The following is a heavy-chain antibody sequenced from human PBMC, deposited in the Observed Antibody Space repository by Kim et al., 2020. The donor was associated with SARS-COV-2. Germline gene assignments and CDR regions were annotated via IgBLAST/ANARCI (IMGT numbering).Heavy chain of an antibody. Sequence: ASVKVSCKASGYTFTSYDINWVRQATGQGLEWMGWMNPNSGNTGYAQKFQGRVTMTRNTSISTAYMELSSLRSEDTAVYYCASWGPSRDGYKRGLDVWGQGTTVTVSS. V-gene: IGHV1-8*01. J-gene: IGHJ6*02. CDR1: GYTFTSYD. CDR3: ASWGPSRDGYKRGLDV. D-gene: IGHD5-12*01. CDR2: MNPNSGNT.